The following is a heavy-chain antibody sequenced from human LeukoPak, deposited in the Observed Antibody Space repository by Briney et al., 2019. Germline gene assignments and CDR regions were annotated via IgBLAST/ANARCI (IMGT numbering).Heavy chain of an antibody. Sequence: SETLSLTCTVSGGSISSSSTYYWGWIRQPPGKGLEWIGSIYYSGSPYYDASLKSRVAISVDTSKNQFSLKLSSVTAADTAVYYCARVVVVNSYYYYYMDVWGKGTTVTVSS. J-gene: IGHJ6*03. V-gene: IGHV4-39*01. CDR3: ARVVVVNSYYYYYMDV. CDR1: GGSISSSSTYY. D-gene: IGHD3-22*01. CDR2: IYYSGSP.